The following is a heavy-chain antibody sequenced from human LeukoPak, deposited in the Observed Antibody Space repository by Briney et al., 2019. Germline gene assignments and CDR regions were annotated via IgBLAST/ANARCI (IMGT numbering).Heavy chain of an antibody. CDR1: GFTFSSYS. V-gene: IGHV3-48*01. D-gene: IGHD1-26*01. Sequence: GGSLRLSCAASGFTFSSYSMNWVRQAPGKGLEWVSYISSSSSTIYYADSVKGRFTISRDNAKSSLYLQMNSLRAEDTAVYYCARTSRWELLENWFDPWGQGTLVTVSS. J-gene: IGHJ5*02. CDR2: ISSSSSTI. CDR3: ARTSRWELLENWFDP.